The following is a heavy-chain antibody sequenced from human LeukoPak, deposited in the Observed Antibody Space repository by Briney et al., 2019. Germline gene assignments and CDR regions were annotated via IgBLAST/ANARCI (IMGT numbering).Heavy chain of an antibody. V-gene: IGHV3-11*01. Sequence: GSLRLSCAASGFTCSDYYMSWIRQAPGKGLQWISYISSSGATTYYADSVKGRFAISRDNTKNSLYLQMNSLRAEDTAVYFCARGYNRAIIGVVRKGANWFDPWGQGTLVTVSS. D-gene: IGHD3-3*01. J-gene: IGHJ5*02. CDR1: GFTCSDYY. CDR2: ISSSGATT. CDR3: ARGYNRAIIGVVRKGANWFDP.